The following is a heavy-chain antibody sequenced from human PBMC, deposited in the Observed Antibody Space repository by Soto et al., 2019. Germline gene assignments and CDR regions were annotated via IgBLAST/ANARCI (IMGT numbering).Heavy chain of an antibody. J-gene: IGHJ5*02. V-gene: IGHV1-8*01. CDR2: MNPNSGNT. Sequence: QVQLVQSGAEVKKPGASVKVSCKASGYTFTSYDINWVRQATGQGLEWMGWMNPNSGNTGYAQKFQGRVTMTRNTAISTAYRELSSLRSEDTAVYYCARYDCGANETWFDPWGQGTLVTVSS. CDR1: GYTFTSYD. CDR3: ARYDCGANETWFDP. D-gene: IGHD4-17*01.